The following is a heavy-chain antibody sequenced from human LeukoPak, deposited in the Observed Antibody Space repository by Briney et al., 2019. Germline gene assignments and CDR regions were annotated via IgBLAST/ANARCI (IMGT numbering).Heavy chain of an antibody. D-gene: IGHD3-10*01. V-gene: IGHV3-23*01. CDR3: AKGPAMVRGTFDP. Sequence: GGSLRLSCAASGFTFSSYGMSWVRQAPGKGLEWVSAISGSGGSTYYADSVKGRFTISRDNSKNTLYPQMNSLRTEETAVYYCAKGPAMVRGTFDPWGQGTLVTVSS. CDR2: ISGSGGST. CDR1: GFTFSSYG. J-gene: IGHJ5*02.